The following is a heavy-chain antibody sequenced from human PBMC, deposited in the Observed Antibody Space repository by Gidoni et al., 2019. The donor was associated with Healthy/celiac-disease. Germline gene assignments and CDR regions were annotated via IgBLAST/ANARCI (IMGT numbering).Heavy chain of an antibody. CDR2: IYSGGST. V-gene: IGHV3-53*01. D-gene: IGHD3-10*02. J-gene: IGHJ3*02. Sequence: EVQLVESGGGLIQPGGSLRLSCAASGFTVSSNYMSWVRQAPGKGLEWVSVIYSGGSTYYADSVKGRFTISRDNSKNTLYLQMNSLRAEDTAVYYCARVLVPVLYAFDIWGQGTMATVSS. CDR3: ARVLVPVLYAFDI. CDR1: GFTVSSNY.